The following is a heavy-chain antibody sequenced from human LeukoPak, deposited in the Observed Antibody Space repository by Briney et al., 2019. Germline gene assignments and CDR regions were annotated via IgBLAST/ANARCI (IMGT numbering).Heavy chain of an antibody. D-gene: IGHD3-9*01. Sequence: PSETRSLTCAVYGGSISGYYWSWIRHPPGKGLEWVGEIHYTGASSYSPSLKRRATISIDASKNQFSLKLNSVTAADTAVYYCARGNILTGYCFDYWGQGSRVTVSS. V-gene: IGHV4-34*01. CDR2: IHYTGAS. J-gene: IGHJ4*02. CDR3: ARGNILTGYCFDY. CDR1: GGSISGYY.